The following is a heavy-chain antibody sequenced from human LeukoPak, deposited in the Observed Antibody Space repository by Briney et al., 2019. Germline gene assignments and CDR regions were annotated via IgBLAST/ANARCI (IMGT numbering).Heavy chain of an antibody. CDR1: GGSISSYY. J-gene: IGHJ4*02. V-gene: IGHV4-59*12. D-gene: IGHD3-10*01. Sequence: SETLSLTCTVSGGSISSYYWSWIRQPPGKGLEWIGYIYYSGSTNYNPSLKSRVTISVDTSKNQFSLKLSSVTAADTAVYYCASIPPLYGSGSYSSDYWGRATMVTVSS. CDR3: ASIPPLYGSGSYSSDY. CDR2: IYYSGST.